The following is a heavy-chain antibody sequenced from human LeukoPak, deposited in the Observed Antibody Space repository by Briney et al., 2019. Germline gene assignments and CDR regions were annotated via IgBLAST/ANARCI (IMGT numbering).Heavy chain of an antibody. V-gene: IGHV4-59*01. Sequence: PSETLSLTCTVSGGSISSYYWSWIRQPPGKGLEWMGYIYYSGSTNYNPSLKSRATISVDTSKNQFSLKLSSVTAADTAVYYCARVSSTDGGYYLYYFDYWGQGTLITVSS. J-gene: IGHJ4*02. CDR3: ARVSSTDGGYYLYYFDY. CDR2: IYYSGST. D-gene: IGHD3-22*01. CDR1: GGSISSYY.